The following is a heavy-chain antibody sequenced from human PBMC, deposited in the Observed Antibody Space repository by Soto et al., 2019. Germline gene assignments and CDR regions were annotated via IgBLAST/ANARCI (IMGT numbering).Heavy chain of an antibody. D-gene: IGHD3-10*01. V-gene: IGHV3-33*01. CDR1: GFTFSSYG. J-gene: IGHJ6*02. Sequence: QVQLVESGGGVVQPGGSLRLSCAASGFTFSSYGMHWVRQAPGKGLEWVAVIWYDGSNKYYADSVKGRFTISRDNSKNKQYLEMNRLRAEDTAVYYCAREGGSGSYYTYEYYGMDVWGQGTTVTVSS. CDR2: IWYDGSNK. CDR3: AREGGSGSYYTYEYYGMDV.